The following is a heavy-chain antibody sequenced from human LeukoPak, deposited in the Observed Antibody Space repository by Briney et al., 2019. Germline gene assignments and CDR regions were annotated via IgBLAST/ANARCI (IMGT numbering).Heavy chain of an antibody. V-gene: IGHV6-1*01. CDR3: ARGTGLLWFGELLYHNWFDP. CDR1: GYSVSSNSAA. CDR2: TYYRSKWYN. D-gene: IGHD3-10*01. J-gene: IGHJ5*02. Sequence: SQTLSLTCAISGYSVSSNSAAWNWIRQSPSRGLEWLGRTYYRSKWYNDYAVSVKSRITNNPDTSKNQFSMQLNSVTPEDTAVYYCARGTGLLWFGELLYHNWFDPWGQGTLVTVSS.